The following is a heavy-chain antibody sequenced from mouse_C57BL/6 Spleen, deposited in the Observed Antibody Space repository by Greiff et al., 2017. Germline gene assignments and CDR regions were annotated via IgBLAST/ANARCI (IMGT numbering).Heavy chain of an antibody. CDR3: ARKTDLGAMDY. CDR1: GYTFTSYW. D-gene: IGHD4-1*01. CDR2: IDPSDSYT. J-gene: IGHJ4*01. V-gene: IGHV1-59*01. Sequence: QVQLQQSGAELVRPGTSVKLSCKASGYTFTSYWMHWVKQRPGQGLEWIGVIDPSDSYTNYNQKFKGKATLTVDTSSSTAYMQLSSLTSEDSAVYYCARKTDLGAMDYWGQGTSVTVSS.